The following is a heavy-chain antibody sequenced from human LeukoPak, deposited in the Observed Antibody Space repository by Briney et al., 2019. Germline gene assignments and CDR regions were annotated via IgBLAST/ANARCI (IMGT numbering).Heavy chain of an antibody. D-gene: IGHD3-22*01. CDR1: GYTFTSYY. J-gene: IGHJ3*02. CDR3: AREFVTYYDSSGYRDAFDI. V-gene: IGHV1-46*01. CDR2: INPSGGST. Sequence: GASVKVSCKASGYTFTSYYMHWVRQAPGQGLEWMGIINPSGGSTTYAQKFQGRVTMTRDTSTSTFYMELNSLRSEDTAVYYCAREFVTYYDSSGYRDAFDIWGQGTMVTVSS.